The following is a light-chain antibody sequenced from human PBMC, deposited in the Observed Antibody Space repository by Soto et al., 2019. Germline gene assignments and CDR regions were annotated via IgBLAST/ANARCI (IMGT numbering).Light chain of an antibody. CDR1: QAVNTR. V-gene: IGKV3-11*01. CDR2: LAS. Sequence: EIVLTQSPATLSSFPGDRVTLSCRASQAVNTRLAWYQHKPGQAPRLLIYLASNRAAGVPARFSGSGSGTDFTLTISDVEPEDFAVYYCHQRQSWPRTFXQGTTVDI. CDR3: HQRQSWPRT. J-gene: IGKJ1*01.